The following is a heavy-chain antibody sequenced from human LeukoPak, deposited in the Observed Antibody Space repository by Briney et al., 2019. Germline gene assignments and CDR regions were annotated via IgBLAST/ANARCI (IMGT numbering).Heavy chain of an antibody. CDR2: LSGSGGST. V-gene: IGHV3-23*01. Sequence: GGSLRLSCAASGFTFSNYAMSWVRQAPGKGLEWVSSLSGSGGSTYHADSVKGRFTISRDNSKNTLYLQMNSLRAEDTAVYYCAKVGSGIVATGSPYFDYWGQGTLVTVSS. CDR1: GFTFSNYA. J-gene: IGHJ4*02. CDR3: AKVGSGIVATGSPYFDY. D-gene: IGHD6-13*01.